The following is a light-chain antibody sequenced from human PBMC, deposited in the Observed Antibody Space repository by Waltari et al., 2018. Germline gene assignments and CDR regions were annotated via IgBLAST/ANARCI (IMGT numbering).Light chain of an antibody. J-gene: IGLJ3*02. V-gene: IGLV2-23*02. CDR2: EVT. CDR3: CSYAGSWIWV. CDR1: NSDVGNNNL. Sequence: QAALTQPASVSGSPGQSIPISCTGCNSDVGNNNLVSWYQKHPGKAPKLIIYEVTNRPSGISDRFSGFKTGNTASLTISGLQAEDEADYYCCSYAGSWIWVFGGGTELTVL.